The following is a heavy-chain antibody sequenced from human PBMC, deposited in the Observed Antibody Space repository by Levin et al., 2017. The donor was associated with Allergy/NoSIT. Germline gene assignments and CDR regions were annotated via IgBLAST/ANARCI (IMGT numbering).Heavy chain of an antibody. CDR2: IYYSGST. V-gene: IGHV4-59*01. J-gene: IGHJ4*02. D-gene: IGHD3-3*01. CDR1: GGSISSYY. Sequence: SETLSLTCTVSGGSISSYYWSWIRQPPGKGLEWIGYIYYSGSTNYNPSLKSRVTISVDTSKNQFSLKLSSVTAADTAVYYCAREADLWSGPFDYWGQGTLVTVSS. CDR3: AREADLWSGPFDY.